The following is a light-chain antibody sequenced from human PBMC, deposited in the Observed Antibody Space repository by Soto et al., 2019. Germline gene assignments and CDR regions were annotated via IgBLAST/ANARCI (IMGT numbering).Light chain of an antibody. Sequence: DIQLTQSPSFLSASVGDRVTITCRASQGISSYLAWYQQKPGKAPKLLIYAASTLQSGVPSRFSGSGSGTEFTLTISSLQPEDFATYYCQQLKSYPWTFGQGPKVEIK. CDR2: AAS. J-gene: IGKJ1*01. V-gene: IGKV1-9*01. CDR3: QQLKSYPWT. CDR1: QGISSY.